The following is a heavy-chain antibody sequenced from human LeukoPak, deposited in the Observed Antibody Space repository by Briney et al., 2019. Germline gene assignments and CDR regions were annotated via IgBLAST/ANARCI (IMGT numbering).Heavy chain of an antibody. CDR2: ISLTTTTV. Sequence: PGGSLRLPCAASGFTFSSSYSMNWVRQAPGKGLEWVAHISLTTTTVSYADSVKGRFTMSRDNAKNSLFLQMNSLRAEDTAVYYCARDGDWAFDYWGQGTLVTVSS. V-gene: IGHV3-48*01. CDR3: ARDGDWAFDY. D-gene: IGHD2-21*02. CDR1: GFTFSSSYS. J-gene: IGHJ4*02.